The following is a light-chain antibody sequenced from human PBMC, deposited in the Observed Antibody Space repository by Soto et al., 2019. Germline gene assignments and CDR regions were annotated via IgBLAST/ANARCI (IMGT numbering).Light chain of an antibody. J-gene: IGLJ3*02. Sequence: QPVLTQPPSASGTPGQRVTISCSGTRSNIGSNAVSWYQQLPGTAPKLLIYSNNQRPSGVPDRFSDSKSGTSASLAISGLQSEDEADYYCAVWDDSLNGPVFGGGTKLTVL. CDR3: AVWDDSLNGPV. CDR2: SNN. CDR1: RSNIGSNA. V-gene: IGLV1-44*01.